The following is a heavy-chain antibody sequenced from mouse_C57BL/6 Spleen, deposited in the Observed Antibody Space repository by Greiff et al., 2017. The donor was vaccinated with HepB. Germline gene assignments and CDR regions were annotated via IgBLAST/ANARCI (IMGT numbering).Heavy chain of an antibody. J-gene: IGHJ4*01. CDR2: IDPNSGGT. CDR3: ARGGGNPHYYAMDY. Sequence: VQLQQSGAELVKPGASVKLSCKASGYTFTSYWMHWVKQRPGRGLEWIGRIDPNSGGTKYNEKFKSKATLTVDKPSSTAYMQLSSLKSEDSAGFYCARGGGNPHYYAMDYWGQGTSVTVSS. D-gene: IGHD2-1*01. V-gene: IGHV1-72*01. CDR1: GYTFTSYW.